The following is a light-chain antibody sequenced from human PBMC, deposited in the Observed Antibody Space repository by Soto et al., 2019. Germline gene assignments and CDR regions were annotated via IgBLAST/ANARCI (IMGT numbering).Light chain of an antibody. V-gene: IGLV2-14*01. CDR3: CSFSTSGTHV. J-gene: IGLJ1*01. CDR2: DVN. Sequence: QSALTQPASVSGSPGRSITISCTGTSSDVGTYDYVSWHQQHPGKAPKLIIYDVNNRPSGVSSRFSGSKSGNTASLTISGLQAEDEADYYCCSFSTSGTHVFGTGTKLTVL. CDR1: SSDVGTYDY.